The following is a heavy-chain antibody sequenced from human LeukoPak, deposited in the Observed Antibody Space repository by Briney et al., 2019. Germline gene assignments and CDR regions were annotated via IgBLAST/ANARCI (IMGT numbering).Heavy chain of an antibody. CDR2: NHNTGST. CDR3: ARHVDCSGGSCYRYGMDG. D-gene: IGHD2-15*01. J-gene: IGHJ6*02. V-gene: IGHV4-59*08. CDR1: GGSISTFH. Sequence: SETLSLTCTVSGGSISTFHWSWIRQPPGRGLEWIGFNHNTGSTNYNPSLNSRVTISVDTSKNQFFLKLSSVTAADTAVYCCARHVDCSGGSCYRYGMDGWRQGTTVTVSS.